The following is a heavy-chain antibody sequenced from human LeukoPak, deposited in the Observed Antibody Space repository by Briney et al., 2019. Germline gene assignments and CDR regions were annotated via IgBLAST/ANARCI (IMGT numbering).Heavy chain of an antibody. CDR3: ARVALLWFGETYYYYYMDV. CDR2: ISACNGNT. V-gene: IGHV1-18*01. J-gene: IGHJ6*03. Sequence: ASVKVSCKASGGTFSSYTISWVRQAPGQGLEWMGWISACNGNTNYAQKLQGRVTMTTDTSTSTAYMELRSLRSDDTAVYYCARVALLWFGETYYYYYMDVWGKGTTVTVSS. D-gene: IGHD3-10*01. CDR1: GGTFSSYT.